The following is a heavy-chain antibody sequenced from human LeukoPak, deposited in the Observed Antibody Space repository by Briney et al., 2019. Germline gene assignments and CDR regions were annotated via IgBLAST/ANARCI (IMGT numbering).Heavy chain of an antibody. CDR1: GFTFSSYT. Sequence: GGSLRLSCAASGFTFSSYTMKWVRQAPGKGLEWVSSISSSSSYIYYADSVKGRFTISRDNAENSLFLQMNSLRAEDTAVYYCARDDPTLNWNDGLFNAFDIWGQGTMVTVSS. CDR2: ISSSSSYI. V-gene: IGHV3-21*01. J-gene: IGHJ3*02. CDR3: ARDDPTLNWNDGLFNAFDI. D-gene: IGHD1-20*01.